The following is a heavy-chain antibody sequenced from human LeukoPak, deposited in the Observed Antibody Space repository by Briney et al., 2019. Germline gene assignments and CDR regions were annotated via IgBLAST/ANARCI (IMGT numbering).Heavy chain of an antibody. D-gene: IGHD5-18*01. CDR3: ARAIVMVTYWLDP. CDR2: INPNSGGT. CDR1: GYTFTGYY. Sequence: ASVKVSCKASGYTFTGYYMHWVRQAPGQGLKWMGWINPNSGGTNYAQKVQGRVTMTRDTSISTAYMELSRLRSDDTAVHYCARAIVMVTYWLDPWGQGTLVTVSS. V-gene: IGHV1-2*02. J-gene: IGHJ5*02.